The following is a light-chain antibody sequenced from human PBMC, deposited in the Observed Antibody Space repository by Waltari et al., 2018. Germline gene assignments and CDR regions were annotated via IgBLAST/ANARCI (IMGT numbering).Light chain of an antibody. J-gene: IGLJ3*02. CDR2: GNS. CDR3: QSYDSSLSGEGV. V-gene: IGLV1-40*01. Sequence: QSVLTQPPSVSGAPGQRVTISCTGSSSNIGAGYDVHWYQQLPGTAPKLLSYGNSNRPSGVPDRFSGSKSGTSASLAITGLQAEDEADYYCQSYDSSLSGEGVFGGGTKLTVL. CDR1: SSNIGAGYD.